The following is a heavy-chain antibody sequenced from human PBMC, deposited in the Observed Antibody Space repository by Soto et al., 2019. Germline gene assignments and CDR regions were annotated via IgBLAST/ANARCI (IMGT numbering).Heavy chain of an antibody. CDR1: GFTFSSYG. CDR2: IWYDGSNK. V-gene: IGHV3-33*01. J-gene: IGHJ6*03. D-gene: IGHD5-18*01. CDR3: ARDPPREDTAMAESYYYYMDV. Sequence: GGSLRLSCAASGFTFSSYGMHWVRQALGKGLEWVAVIWYDGSNKYYADSVKGRFTISRDNSKNTLYLQMNSLRAEDTAVYYCARDPPREDTAMAESYYYYMDVWGKGTTVTVSS.